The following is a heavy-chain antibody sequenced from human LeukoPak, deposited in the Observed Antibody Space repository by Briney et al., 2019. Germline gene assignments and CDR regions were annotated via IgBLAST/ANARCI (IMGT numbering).Heavy chain of an antibody. J-gene: IGHJ4*02. CDR1: GGSISSSNW. D-gene: IGHD1-26*01. CDR2: IYHSGST. Sequence: SETLSLTCAVSGGSISSSNWWSWVRQPPGKGLEWIGEIYHSGSTNYNPSLKSRVTISVDTSKNQFSLRLSSVTAADTAIYYCARHGTYYKFDFWGQGTLVTVSS. CDR3: ARHGTYYKFDF. V-gene: IGHV4-4*02.